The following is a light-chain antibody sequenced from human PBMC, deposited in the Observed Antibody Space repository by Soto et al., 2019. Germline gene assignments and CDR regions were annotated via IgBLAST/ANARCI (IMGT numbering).Light chain of an antibody. CDR1: QSVSSNY. V-gene: IGKV3-20*01. CDR2: GAS. CDR3: QQYDSSPRT. J-gene: IGKJ1*01. Sequence: EIVLTQSPGTLSLSPGERATLSCRASQSVSSNYLAWYQQKPGQAPRLLIYGASSRATGIPDWFTGSGSGTDFTLTISRLEPEDFAVYYCQQYDSSPRTFGQGTKVEIK.